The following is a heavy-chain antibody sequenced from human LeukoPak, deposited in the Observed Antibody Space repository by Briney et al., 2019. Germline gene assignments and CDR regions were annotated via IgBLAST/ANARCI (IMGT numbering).Heavy chain of an antibody. D-gene: IGHD5-12*01. CDR3: ARRTAAYSGYGLRGVAFDI. CDR1: GGSISSGSYY. J-gene: IGHJ3*02. Sequence: SETLSLTCTVSGGSISSGSYYWSWIRQPAGKGLEWIGRIDTSGSTNYNPSLKSRVTISVDTSKNQFSLKLSSVTAADTAVYYCARRTAAYSGYGLRGVAFDIWGQGTMVTVSS. CDR2: IDTSGST. V-gene: IGHV4-61*02.